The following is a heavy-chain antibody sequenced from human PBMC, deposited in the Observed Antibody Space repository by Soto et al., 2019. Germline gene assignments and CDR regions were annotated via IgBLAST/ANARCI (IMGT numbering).Heavy chain of an antibody. Sequence: QVQLVESGGGVVQPGRSLRLSCAASGFTFSSYGMHWVRQAPGKGLEWVVVISYDGSNKYYADSVKGRFTISRDNSKNTLYLQMNSLRPEDTAVYYCAKAGYSGSYFDYWGQGTLVTVSS. CDR1: GFTFSSYG. CDR3: AKAGYSGSYFDY. V-gene: IGHV3-30*18. D-gene: IGHD5-12*01. CDR2: ISYDGSNK. J-gene: IGHJ4*02.